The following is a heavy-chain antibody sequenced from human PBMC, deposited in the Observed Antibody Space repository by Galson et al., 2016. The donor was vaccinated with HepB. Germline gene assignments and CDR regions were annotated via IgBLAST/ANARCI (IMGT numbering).Heavy chain of an antibody. CDR2: ISGRGSST. CDR3: AKVYCSGANCPAGSYYFDY. V-gene: IGHV3-23*01. J-gene: IGHJ4*02. Sequence: SLRLSCAGSGFTFSSYAMSWVRQAPGKGLEWVSVISGRGSSTYYADSVRGRFTISRDNSKNTLFLHMNSLRAEDTAMYYCAKVYCSGANCPAGSYYFDYWGQGTLVTVSS. CDR1: GFTFSSYA. D-gene: IGHD2-15*01.